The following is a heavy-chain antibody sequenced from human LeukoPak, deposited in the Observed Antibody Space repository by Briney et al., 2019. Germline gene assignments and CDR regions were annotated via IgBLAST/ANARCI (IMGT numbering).Heavy chain of an antibody. D-gene: IGHD3-10*01. Sequence: GGSLRLSCAASGFTFSNYWMSWVRQAPGKGLEWVANIKQDGSEKYYVDSVKGRFTISRDNAKSSLYLQMNSLRGEDTAVYYCARDWGLTYYYFYYYMDVWGKGTTVTVSS. CDR3: ARDWGLTYYYFYYYMDV. J-gene: IGHJ6*03. CDR1: GFTFSNYW. CDR2: IKQDGSEK. V-gene: IGHV3-7*01.